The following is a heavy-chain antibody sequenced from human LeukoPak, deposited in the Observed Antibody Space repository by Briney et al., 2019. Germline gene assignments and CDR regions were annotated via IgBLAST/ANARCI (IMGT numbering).Heavy chain of an antibody. J-gene: IGHJ3*02. V-gene: IGHV3-30-3*01. D-gene: IGHD2-15*01. Sequence: HSGGSLRLSCAASGFTFSSYAMHWVRQAPGKGLEWVAVISYDGSNKYYADSVKGRFTISRDNSKNTLYLQMNSLRAEDTAVYYCARDHRVVRDAFDIWGQGTMVTVSS. CDR1: GFTFSSYA. CDR3: ARDHRVVRDAFDI. CDR2: ISYDGSNK.